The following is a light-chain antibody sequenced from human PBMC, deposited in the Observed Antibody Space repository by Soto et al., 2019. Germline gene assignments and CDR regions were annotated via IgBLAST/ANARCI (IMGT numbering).Light chain of an antibody. J-gene: IGLJ2*01. CDR1: SSDVGSYNL. CDR3: CSYAGSRDVV. CDR2: EGS. Sequence: QSALTQPASVSGSPGQSITISCTGTSSDVGSYNLVSWYQQHPGKAPKLMIYEGSKRPSGVSNRFSGSKSGNTASLTISGLQAEDEADYCCCSYAGSRDVVFGGGTKLTVL. V-gene: IGLV2-23*01.